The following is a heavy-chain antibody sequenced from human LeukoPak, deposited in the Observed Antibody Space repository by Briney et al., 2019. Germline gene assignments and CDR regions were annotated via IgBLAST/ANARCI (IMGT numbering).Heavy chain of an antibody. Sequence: GASVKVSCKASGYTFTSYGISWVRQAPGQRLEWMGWINAGNGNTKYSQEFQGRVTITRDTSASTAYMELSSLRSEDMAVYYCARGGTYYYDSSGYYEKEFDYWGQGTLATVSS. CDR2: INAGNGNT. J-gene: IGHJ4*02. V-gene: IGHV1-3*03. CDR3: ARGGTYYYDSSGYYEKEFDY. CDR1: GYTFTSYG. D-gene: IGHD3-22*01.